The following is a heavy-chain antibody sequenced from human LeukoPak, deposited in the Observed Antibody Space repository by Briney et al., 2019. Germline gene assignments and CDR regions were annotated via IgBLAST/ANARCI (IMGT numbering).Heavy chain of an antibody. Sequence: ASVKVSCKASGYTFTSYDINWMRQATGQGLEWMGWMNPNSGNTGYAQKFQGRVTMTRNTSIRTAYMELSSLRSEDTAVYYCAGEGVGWFDPWGQGTLVTVSS. CDR1: GYTFTSYD. CDR3: AGEGVGWFDP. CDR2: MNPNSGNT. V-gene: IGHV1-8*01. D-gene: IGHD2-15*01. J-gene: IGHJ5*02.